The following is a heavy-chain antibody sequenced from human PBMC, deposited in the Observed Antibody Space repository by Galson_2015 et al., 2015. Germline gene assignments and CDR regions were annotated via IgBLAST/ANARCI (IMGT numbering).Heavy chain of an antibody. J-gene: IGHJ4*02. CDR1: GYTFTSYY. CDR3: ARDLRLGELPFDY. CDR2: INPSGGST. V-gene: IGHV1-46*01. Sequence: SVKVSCKASGYTFTSYYMHWVRQAPGQGLEWMGIINPSGGSTSYAQKFQGRVTMTRDTSTSTVYMELSSLRSEDTAVYYRARDLRLGELPFDYWGQGTLAPVSS. D-gene: IGHD3-16*01.